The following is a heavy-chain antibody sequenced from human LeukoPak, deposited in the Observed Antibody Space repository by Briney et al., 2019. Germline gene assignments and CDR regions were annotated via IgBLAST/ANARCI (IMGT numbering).Heavy chain of an antibody. D-gene: IGHD3-22*01. V-gene: IGHV3-66*01. J-gene: IGHJ4*02. CDR2: IYSGGST. Sequence: QPGGSLRLSCAASGFTVSSNYMSWVRQAPGKGLEWVSVIYSGGSTYYADSVKGRFTISRDNSKNTLYLQMNSLRAEDTAVYYCARVKKGPYYYDSSGYYPFDYWGQGTLVTVSS. CDR3: ARVKKGPYYYDSSGYYPFDY. CDR1: GFTVSSNY.